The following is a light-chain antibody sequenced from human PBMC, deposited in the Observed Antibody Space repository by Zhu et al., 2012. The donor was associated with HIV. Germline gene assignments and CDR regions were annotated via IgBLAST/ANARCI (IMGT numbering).Light chain of an antibody. CDR1: HSVSST. J-gene: IGKJ4*01. CDR2: GAF. Sequence: IVLTQSPATLSLSPGERATLSCRASHSVSSTLAWYQQKPGQAPRLLIYGAFTRATGIPEFTLTISSLQSEDFAVYYCQQYSDWPLTFGGGTKVGIK. CDR3: QQYSDWPLT. V-gene: IGKV3-15*01.